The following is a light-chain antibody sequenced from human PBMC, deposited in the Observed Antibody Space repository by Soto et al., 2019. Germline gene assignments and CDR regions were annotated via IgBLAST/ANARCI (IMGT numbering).Light chain of an antibody. Sequence: QSVLTQPPSASGTPGQRVTISCSGSSSNIGSHYEYWYQLLPETAPKLLIYWNDQRPSGVPDRFSGSKSGTSASLAISGLRSEDEADYYCGAWDDRLSGYFFGSGTKVTVL. CDR2: WND. J-gene: IGLJ1*01. CDR3: GAWDDRLSGYF. CDR1: SSNIGSHY. V-gene: IGLV1-47*01.